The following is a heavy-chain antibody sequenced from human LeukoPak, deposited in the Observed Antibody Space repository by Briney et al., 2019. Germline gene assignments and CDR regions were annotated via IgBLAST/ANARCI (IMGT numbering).Heavy chain of an antibody. CDR2: IYSGGST. Sequence: GGSLRLSCAASGFTVSSNYMSWVRQAPGKGLEWVSIIYSGGSTYYADSVKGRFTISRDNSKNTLYLQMNSLRAEDTAVYYCAKSGSVWYYFDYWGQGTLVTVSS. CDR3: AKSGSVWYYFDY. J-gene: IGHJ4*02. V-gene: IGHV3-53*01. D-gene: IGHD6-19*01. CDR1: GFTVSSNY.